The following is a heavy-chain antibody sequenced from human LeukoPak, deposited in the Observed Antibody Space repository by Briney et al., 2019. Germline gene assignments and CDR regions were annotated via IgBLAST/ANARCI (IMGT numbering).Heavy chain of an antibody. J-gene: IGHJ4*02. V-gene: IGHV4-39*01. CDR3: ARRQSVWRYFDWGPLDY. D-gene: IGHD3-9*01. CDR2: IYYSGST. Sequence: SETLSLTCTVSGGSISSSSYYWGWIRQPPGKGLEWIGSIYYSGSTYYNPSLQSRVTISVDTSKNQFSLKLSSVTAADTAVYYCARRQSVWRYFDWGPLDYWGQGTLVTVSS. CDR1: GGSISSSSYY.